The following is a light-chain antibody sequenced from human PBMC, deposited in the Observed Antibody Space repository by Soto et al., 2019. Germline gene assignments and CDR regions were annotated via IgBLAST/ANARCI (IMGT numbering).Light chain of an antibody. CDR1: ESVSRN. V-gene: IGKV3-15*01. CDR3: QQYGSSPRT. Sequence: EVVMTQSPATLSVSPGERATLSCRASESVSRNLAWYQQKPGQAPRLLIYDASTRATGIPDRFSGGGSGTEFTLTISSLQSEDFAVYYCQQYGSSPRTFGQGTKVDIK. CDR2: DAS. J-gene: IGKJ1*01.